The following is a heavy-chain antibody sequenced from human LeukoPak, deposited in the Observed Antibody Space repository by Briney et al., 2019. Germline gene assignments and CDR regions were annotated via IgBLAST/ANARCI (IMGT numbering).Heavy chain of an antibody. Sequence: SSETLSLTCTVSGGSISSHYWSWIRQPPGKGLEWIGYIYYSGSTNYNPSLESRITISVDTSKNQFSLKLTSVTAADTAVYYCARDSHSGYDSWGQGTLVTVSS. CDR3: ARDSHSGYDS. CDR1: GGSISSHY. J-gene: IGHJ5*02. V-gene: IGHV4-59*11. CDR2: IYYSGST. D-gene: IGHD5-12*01.